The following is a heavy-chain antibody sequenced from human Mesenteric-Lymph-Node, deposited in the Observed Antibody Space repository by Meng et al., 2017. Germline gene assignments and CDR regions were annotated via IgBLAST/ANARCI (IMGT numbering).Heavy chain of an antibody. CDR1: GFTFSDYW. CDR2: INGDGSNT. J-gene: IGHJ4*02. CDR3: ARDRWGPLPNH. V-gene: IGHV3-74*01. D-gene: IGHD7-27*01. Sequence: GGSLRLSCAASGFTFSDYWMHWVHQAPGKGLVWVSRINGDGSNTDYADSVKGRFTIARDNAKNTVYLQMNSLTAEDTDVYFCARDRWGPLPNHWGQGTLVTVSS.